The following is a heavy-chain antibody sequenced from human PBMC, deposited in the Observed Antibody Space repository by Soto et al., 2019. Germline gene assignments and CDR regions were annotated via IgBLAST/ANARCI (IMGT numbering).Heavy chain of an antibody. V-gene: IGHV3-48*01. CDR3: ARVAYYYDSSGYFY. J-gene: IGHJ4*02. Sequence: GGSLRLSCAASGLSFSIYAMSWVRQAPGKGLEWVSYISPSSSSIYYADSVKGRFTISRDNAKNSLYLQMNSLRAEDTAVYYCARVAYYYDSSGYFYSCQGTLVTVSS. CDR2: ISPSSSSI. CDR1: GLSFSIYA. D-gene: IGHD3-22*01.